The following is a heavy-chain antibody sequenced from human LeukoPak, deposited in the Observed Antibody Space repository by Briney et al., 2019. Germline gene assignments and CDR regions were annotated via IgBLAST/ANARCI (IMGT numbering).Heavy chain of an antibody. D-gene: IGHD2-21*01. CDR2: INQSGTP. CDR3: ASRSQQVILS. V-gene: IGHV4-34*01. J-gene: IGHJ4*02. Sequence: SETLSLTCAVYGGSFRGYYWSWIRQPPGKGLEWIGEINQSGTPNYNPSLKSRVTISEDTSRNQFSLKLTSVTAADTAVYYCASRSQQVILSWGQGILVTVSS. CDR1: GGSFRGYY.